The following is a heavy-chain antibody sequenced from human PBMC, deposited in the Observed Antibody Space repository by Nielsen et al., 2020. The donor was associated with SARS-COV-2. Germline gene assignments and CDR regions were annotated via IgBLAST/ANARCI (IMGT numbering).Heavy chain of an antibody. CDR3: ARVEVGYDFWSGSYTKAFDI. D-gene: IGHD3-3*01. CDR2: ISAYNGNT. Sequence: ASVKVSCKASGYTFTSYGISWVRQAPGQGLEWMGWISAYNGNTNYAQKLQGRVTMTTDTSTSTAYMELRSLRSDVTAVYYCARVEVGYDFWSGSYTKAFDIWGQGTMVTVSS. V-gene: IGHV1-18*01. CDR1: GYTFTSYG. J-gene: IGHJ3*02.